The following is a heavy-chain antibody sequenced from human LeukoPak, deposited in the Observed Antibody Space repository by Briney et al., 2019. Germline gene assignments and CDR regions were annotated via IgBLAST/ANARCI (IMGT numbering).Heavy chain of an antibody. J-gene: IGHJ4*02. Sequence: PGGPLRLSCAASGFTFSNFWTHWVRQAPGKGLVWGSRINTDGSTTSYADSVKGRFTISRDNAKNTLYLQMNSLRAEDTAVYYCTRGNMVRGTNWGQGTLVTVSS. D-gene: IGHD3-10*01. V-gene: IGHV3-74*01. CDR3: TRGNMVRGTN. CDR1: GFTFSNFW. CDR2: INTDGSTT.